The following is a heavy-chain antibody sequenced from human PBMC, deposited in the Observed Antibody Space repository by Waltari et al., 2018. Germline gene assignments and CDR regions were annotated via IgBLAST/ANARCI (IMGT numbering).Heavy chain of an antibody. CDR1: GFSLSTSGVG. Sequence: QITLKESGPTLVKPTQTLTLTCTFSGFSLSTSGVGVGWIRQPPGKALEWLALIYWNDDKRYSPSLKSRLTITKDTSKNQVVLTMTNMDPVDTATYYCAQDLIAGNYFDYWGQGTLVTVSS. CDR2: IYWNDDK. V-gene: IGHV2-5*01. J-gene: IGHJ4*02. CDR3: AQDLIAGNYFDY. D-gene: IGHD2-21*01.